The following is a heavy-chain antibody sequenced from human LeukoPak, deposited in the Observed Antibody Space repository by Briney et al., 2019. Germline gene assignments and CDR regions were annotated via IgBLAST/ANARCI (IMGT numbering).Heavy chain of an antibody. Sequence: PGRSLRLSCAASGFTFSSYAMHWVRQAPGKGLEWVSGTSGSGLSTNYADSAKGRFTISRDNSKNTLYLQMNSLRAEDTAVYYCAKIGCSSTSCYSGGGYFDYWGQGTLVTVSS. J-gene: IGHJ4*02. D-gene: IGHD2-2*02. CDR3: AKIGCSSTSCYSGGGYFDY. CDR2: TSGSGLST. CDR1: GFTFSSYA. V-gene: IGHV3-23*01.